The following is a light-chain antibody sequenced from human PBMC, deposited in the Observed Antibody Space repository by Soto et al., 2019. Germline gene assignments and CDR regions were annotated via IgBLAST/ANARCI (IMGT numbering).Light chain of an antibody. Sequence: IALTLSPYTLSLTPGEGATLSCRASQSVSSYLAWYQQKPGQAPRLLIFRASNKATGVPDRFSGSGSGTEFILTISALEPEDSGIYRCHQHGGIIETFGQGAKVDIK. J-gene: IGKJ1*01. CDR3: HQHGGIIET. V-gene: IGKV3-20*01. CDR2: RAS. CDR1: QSVSSY.